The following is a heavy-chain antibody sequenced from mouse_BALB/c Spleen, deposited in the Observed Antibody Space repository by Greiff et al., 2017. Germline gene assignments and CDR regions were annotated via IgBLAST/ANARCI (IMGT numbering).Heavy chain of an antibody. CDR2: ISDGGSYT. CDR1: GFTFSDYY. J-gene: IGHJ2*01. CDR3: ARDGNYYFDY. Sequence: EVKLMESGGGLVKPGGSLKLSCAASGFTFSDYYMYWVRQTPEKRLEWVATISDGGSYTYYPDSVKGRFTISRDNAKNNLYLQMSSLKSEDTAMYYCARDGNYYFDYWGQGTTLTVSS. D-gene: IGHD2-1*01. V-gene: IGHV5-4*02.